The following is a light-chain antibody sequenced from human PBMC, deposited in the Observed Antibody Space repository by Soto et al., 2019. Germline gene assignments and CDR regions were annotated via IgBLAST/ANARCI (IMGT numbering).Light chain of an antibody. J-gene: IGKJ1*01. CDR1: ENLNTN. Sequence: EIEMTQSPGTLSVSPGERATISCRASENLNTNLAWYQQRPGQAPRLLIYGASTRATGVPARFTGSGSGTDFTLTISSLQFEDFAVYFCQQYKNWPPWTFGQGTKVDI. V-gene: IGKV3-15*01. CDR3: QQYKNWPPWT. CDR2: GAS.